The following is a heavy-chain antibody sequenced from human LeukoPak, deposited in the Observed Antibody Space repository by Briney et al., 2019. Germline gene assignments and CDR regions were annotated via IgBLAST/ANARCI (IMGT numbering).Heavy chain of an antibody. V-gene: IGHV3-23*01. CDR2: ISGSGGGT. D-gene: IGHD2-15*01. J-gene: IGHJ3*01. Sequence: GGSLRLSCAASGFTFSSYAMSWVRQAPGKGLEWVSAISGSGGGTYYSDSVKGRFAVSRDNAKNTVYLQMHSLSAEDTALYYCARDLVAKDAFDVWGQGAMVTVSS. CDR1: GFTFSSYA. CDR3: ARDLVAKDAFDV.